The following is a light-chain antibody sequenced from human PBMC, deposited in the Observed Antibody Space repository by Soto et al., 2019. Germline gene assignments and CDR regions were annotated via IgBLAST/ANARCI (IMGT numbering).Light chain of an antibody. J-gene: IGKJ2*01. V-gene: IGKV3-15*01. CDR2: GAY. Sequence: EIVLTQSPATMSVSPGERATLSCRASRSVSTNLAWYQQKPGQPPRLLIYGAYTRATDIPARFSGSGSGTEFTLTIIGLQSEDFAVYYCQQYNNWPPYTFGQGTKVDIK. CDR3: QQYNNWPPYT. CDR1: RSVSTN.